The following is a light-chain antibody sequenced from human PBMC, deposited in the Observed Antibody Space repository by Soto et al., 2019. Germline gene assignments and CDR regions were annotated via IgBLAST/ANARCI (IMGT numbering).Light chain of an antibody. CDR2: SNN. Sequence: QSVLTQPPSASGTPGQRVTISCSGSSSNIGSNYVYWYQQLPGTAPKLLIYSNNQRPSGVPDRLSGSKSGTSASLAISGLRSEGEADYYCAAWYDRLSGVVFGGGTKLTVL. CDR3: AAWYDRLSGVV. V-gene: IGLV1-47*02. J-gene: IGLJ2*01. CDR1: SSNIGSNY.